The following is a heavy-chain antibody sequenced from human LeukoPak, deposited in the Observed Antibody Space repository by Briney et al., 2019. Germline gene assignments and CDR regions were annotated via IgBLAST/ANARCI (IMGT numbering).Heavy chain of an antibody. CDR1: GYTFTSYY. CDR2: INPSGGST. Sequence: ASVKVSCKASGYTFTSYYMPWVRQAPGQGLEWMGIINPSGGSTSYAQKFQGRVTMTRDTSTSTVYMELSSLRSEDTAVYYCARSRGVGGYYDSSGYYHYFDYWGQGTLVTVSS. D-gene: IGHD3-22*01. CDR3: ARSRGVGGYYDSSGYYHYFDY. J-gene: IGHJ4*02. V-gene: IGHV1-46*01.